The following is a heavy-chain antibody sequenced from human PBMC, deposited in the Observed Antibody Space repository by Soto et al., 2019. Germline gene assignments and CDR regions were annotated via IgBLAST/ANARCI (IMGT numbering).Heavy chain of an antibody. D-gene: IGHD2-21*02. V-gene: IGHV1-18*01. CDR3: ARDPPPDCGGDCYHDY. CDR1: GYTFTSYG. J-gene: IGHJ4*02. CDR2: ISAYNGNT. Sequence: ASVKVSCKASGYTFTSYGISWVRQAPGQGLEWMGWISAYNGNTDYAQKLQGRVTMTTDTSTSTAYMELRSLRSDDTAVYYCARDPPPDCGGDCYHDYWGQGTLVTVSS.